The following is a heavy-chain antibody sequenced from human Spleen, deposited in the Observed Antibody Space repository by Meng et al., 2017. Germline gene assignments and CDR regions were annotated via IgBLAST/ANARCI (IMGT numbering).Heavy chain of an antibody. D-gene: IGHD6-13*01. CDR1: GGSFSGYY. CDR3: ARDPVNSSSWFYYYYGMDV. V-gene: IGHV4-34*01. J-gene: IGHJ6*02. CDR2: INHSGST. Sequence: SETLSLTCAVYGGSFSGYYWSWIRQPPGKGLEWIGEINHSGSTNYNPSLKSRVTISVDTSKNQFSLKLSSVTAADTAVYYCARDPVNSSSWFYYYYGMDVWGQGTTVTVSS.